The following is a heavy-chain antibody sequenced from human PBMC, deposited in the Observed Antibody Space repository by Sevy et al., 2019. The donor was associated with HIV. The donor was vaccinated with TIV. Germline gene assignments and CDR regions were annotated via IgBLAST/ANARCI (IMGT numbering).Heavy chain of an antibody. V-gene: IGHV4-4*07. J-gene: IGHJ4*02. Sequence: SETLSLTCTVSGGSISSYYWSWIRQSAGKGLEWIGRIYTSGSTNYNPSLKRRVAMPVDTSKNQFSLKLSSVTAADTAVYYCAGGGFLEWLLDYWGQGTLVTVSS. D-gene: IGHD3-3*01. CDR2: IYTSGST. CDR1: GGSISSYY. CDR3: AGGGFLEWLLDY.